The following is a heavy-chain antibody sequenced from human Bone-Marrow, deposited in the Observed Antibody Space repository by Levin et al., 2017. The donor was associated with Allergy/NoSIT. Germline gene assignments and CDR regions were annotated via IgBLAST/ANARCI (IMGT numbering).Heavy chain of an antibody. D-gene: IGHD3-3*01. CDR3: VRGLRRVTIFGVVIAPGAFDI. Sequence: SETLSLTRTVSGGPISSNNYYWGWVRQPPGKGLEWIASMHYSGSVYHNPSLKSRLTMSVDTSKNQFSLKLSSVTAADTAVYYCVRGLRRVTIFGVVIAPGAFDIWGQGTMVTVSS. V-gene: IGHV4-39*07. J-gene: IGHJ3*02. CDR2: MHYSGSV. CDR1: GGPISSNNYY.